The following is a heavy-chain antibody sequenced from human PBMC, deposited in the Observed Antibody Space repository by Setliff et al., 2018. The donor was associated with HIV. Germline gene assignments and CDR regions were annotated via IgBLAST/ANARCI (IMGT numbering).Heavy chain of an antibody. D-gene: IGHD6-13*01. V-gene: IGHV4-34*01. CDR3: ARHIRGQQLNWFDP. Sequence: SETLSLTCAVYGGSFSGYYWTWIRQPPGKGLEWIGQINHSGSTNYNPSLKSRVTMSVDRSKNQFSLRLNSVTAADTAVYYCARHIRGQQLNWFDPWGQGTLVTVSS. CDR2: INHSGST. CDR1: GGSFSGYY. J-gene: IGHJ5*02.